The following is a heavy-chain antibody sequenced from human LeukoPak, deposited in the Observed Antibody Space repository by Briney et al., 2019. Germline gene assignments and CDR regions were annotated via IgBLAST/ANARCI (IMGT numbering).Heavy chain of an antibody. Sequence: GASVKVSCKASGGTFSSYAISWVRQAPGQGLEWMGRIIPILGIANYAQKFQGRVTITADKSTSTAYMELSSLRSEDTAVYYCAGRYGSGSYEEDYWGQGTLVTVSS. CDR2: IIPILGIA. D-gene: IGHD3-10*01. J-gene: IGHJ4*02. V-gene: IGHV1-69*04. CDR3: AGRYGSGSYEEDY. CDR1: GGTFSSYA.